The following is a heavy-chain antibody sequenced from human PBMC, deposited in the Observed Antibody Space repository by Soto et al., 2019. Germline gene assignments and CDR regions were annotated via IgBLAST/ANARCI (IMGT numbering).Heavy chain of an antibody. CDR3: ARDYYDSSGYYVFDY. D-gene: IGHD3-22*01. CDR1: GYAFTGYY. J-gene: IGHJ4*02. Sequence: AASVKVSCKASGYAFTGYYMHWVRQAPGQGLEWMGWINPNSGGTNYAQKFQGRVTMTRDTSISTAYMELSRLRSDDTAVYYCARDYYDSSGYYVFDYWGQGTLVTVPQ. V-gene: IGHV1-2*02. CDR2: INPNSGGT.